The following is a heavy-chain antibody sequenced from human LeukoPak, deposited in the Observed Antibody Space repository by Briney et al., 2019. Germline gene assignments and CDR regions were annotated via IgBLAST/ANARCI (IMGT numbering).Heavy chain of an antibody. V-gene: IGHV4-4*02. D-gene: IGHD3-22*01. CDR2: IYHSGST. Sequence: SETLSLTCAVSGGSISSRNWWSWVRQPPGKGLEWIGEIYHSGSTNYNPSLKSRVTISVDTSKNQFSLKLSSVTAADTAVYYCARCNYDSSGYFRYYYYMDVWGKGTTVTVSS. J-gene: IGHJ6*03. CDR3: ARCNYDSSGYFRYYYYMDV. CDR1: GGSISSRNW.